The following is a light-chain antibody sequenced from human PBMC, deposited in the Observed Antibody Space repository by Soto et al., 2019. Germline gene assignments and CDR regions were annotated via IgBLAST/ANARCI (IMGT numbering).Light chain of an antibody. V-gene: IGLV2-14*01. CDR3: SSYAGIHIV. CDR2: DVS. CDR1: SSDVGGYNY. J-gene: IGLJ1*01. Sequence: QSALTQPASVSGSPGQSITISCTGTSSDVGGYNYVSWYQQHPGKAPKLMIYDVSNRPSGVSNRFSGSKSGNTASLTISGLQAEDEADYYCSSYAGIHIVFGTGTKVTVL.